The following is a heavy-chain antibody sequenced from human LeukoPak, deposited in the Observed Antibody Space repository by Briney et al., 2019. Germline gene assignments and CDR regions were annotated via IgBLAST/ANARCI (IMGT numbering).Heavy chain of an antibody. CDR1: GYTFTSYD. V-gene: IGHV1-8*03. CDR2: MNPNSGNT. J-gene: IGHJ3*02. D-gene: IGHD3-10*01. Sequence: GPSVKLSCKASGYTFTSYDINWVRQATGQGLEWMRWMNPNSGNTVYAQKLQRRVTITRNTSISTAYMELSSLRSEDTAVYYCARDVSVMDAFDIWGQGTMVTVSS. CDR3: ARDVSVMDAFDI.